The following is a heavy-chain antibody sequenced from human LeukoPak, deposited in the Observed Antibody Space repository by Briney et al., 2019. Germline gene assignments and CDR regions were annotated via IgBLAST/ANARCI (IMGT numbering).Heavy chain of an antibody. D-gene: IGHD3-22*01. J-gene: IGHJ2*01. CDR3: ARGPQNYDDSSGVSPWYFDL. CDR2: IWYDGSNK. Sequence: PGRSPRLSCAASGFNFSHYGMNWVRQAPGKGLEWVATIWYDGSNKWYADSVKGRFTISRDNSKNTLYLQMNSLRAVDTAVYYCARGPQNYDDSSGVSPWYFDLWGRGTLVTVSS. V-gene: IGHV3-33*01. CDR1: GFNFSHYG.